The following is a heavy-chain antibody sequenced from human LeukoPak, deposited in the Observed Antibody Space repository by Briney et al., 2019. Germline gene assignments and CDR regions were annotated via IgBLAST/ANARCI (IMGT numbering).Heavy chain of an antibody. Sequence: SETLSLTCTVSSGSISGYYWSWIRQPPGKGLECIGYILYGGNTNYNPSLKSRVTISVDTSKNQFSLKLSSVTAADTAVYYCARGPFRYCSSTSCYDDAFDIWGQGTMVTVSS. D-gene: IGHD2-2*01. V-gene: IGHV4-59*12. J-gene: IGHJ3*02. CDR2: ILYGGNT. CDR1: SGSISGYY. CDR3: ARGPFRYCSSTSCYDDAFDI.